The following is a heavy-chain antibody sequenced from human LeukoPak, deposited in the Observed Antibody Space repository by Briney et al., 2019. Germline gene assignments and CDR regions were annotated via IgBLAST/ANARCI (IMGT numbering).Heavy chain of an antibody. J-gene: IGHJ4*02. CDR3: ARIVGATWGNYFDY. V-gene: IGHV4-59*01. Sequence: PSETLSLTCTVSGGSISSYYWSWLRQTPGKGLEGIGYMSYSGSTNYNPSLKSRVTISVDTSKNHFSLKLSSVTAADTAVYYCARIVGATWGNYFDYWGQGTLVTVSS. D-gene: IGHD1-26*01. CDR2: MSYSGST. CDR1: GGSISSYY.